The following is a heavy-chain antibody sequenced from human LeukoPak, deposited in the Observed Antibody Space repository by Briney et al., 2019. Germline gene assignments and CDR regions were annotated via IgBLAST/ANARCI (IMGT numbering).Heavy chain of an antibody. CDR2: INPNSGGT. V-gene: IGHV1-2*02. CDR3: ARVRRGDYYMDV. D-gene: IGHD3-10*01. Sequence: GASVKVSCKASGYTFTGYYMHWVRQAPGQGLEWMGWINPNSGGTNYAQKFQGRVTMTRDTSTSTTYMELSRLRSDDTAVYYCARVRRGDYYMDVWGKGTTVTVSS. CDR1: GYTFTGYY. J-gene: IGHJ6*03.